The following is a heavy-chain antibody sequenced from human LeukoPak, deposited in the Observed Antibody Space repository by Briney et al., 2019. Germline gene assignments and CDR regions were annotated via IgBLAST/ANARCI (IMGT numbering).Heavy chain of an antibody. CDR2: IYPGDSDT. CDR1: GYSFTSYW. V-gene: IGHV5-51*01. Sequence: GESLKISCKGSGYSFTSYWIGWVRQMPGKGLEWMGIIYPGDSDTRYSPSSQGQVTISADKSISTAYLQWSSLKASDTAIYYCARHKAQNWFDPWGQGTLVTVSS. CDR3: ARHKAQNWFDP. J-gene: IGHJ5*02.